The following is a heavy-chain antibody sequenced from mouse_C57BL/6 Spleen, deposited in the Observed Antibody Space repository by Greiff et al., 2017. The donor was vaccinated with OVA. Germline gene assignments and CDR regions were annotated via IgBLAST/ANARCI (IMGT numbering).Heavy chain of an antibody. D-gene: IGHD2-4*01. CDR3: ARDYYDYDGFAY. CDR2: IWSGGST. J-gene: IGHJ3*01. CDR1: GFSLTSYG. Sequence: QVQLKESGPGLVQPSQSLSITCTVSGFSLTSYGVHWVRQSPGKGLEWLGVIWSGGSTDYNAAFISRLSISKDNSKSQVFFKMNSRQADDTAIYYCARDYYDYDGFAYWGQGTLVTVSA. V-gene: IGHV2-2*01.